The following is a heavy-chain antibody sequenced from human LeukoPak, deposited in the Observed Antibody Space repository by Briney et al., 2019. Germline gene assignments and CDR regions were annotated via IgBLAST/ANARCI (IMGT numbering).Heavy chain of an antibody. CDR2: ISSSGSTI. CDR1: GFTVSSNY. D-gene: IGHD3-10*01. J-gene: IGHJ4*02. Sequence: GGSLRLSCAASGFTVSSNYMSWVRQAPGKGLEWVSYISSSGSTIYYADSVKGRFTISRDNAKNSLYLQMNSLRAEDTAVYYCAREATGSYFDYWGQGTLVTVSS. V-gene: IGHV3-11*04. CDR3: AREATGSYFDY.